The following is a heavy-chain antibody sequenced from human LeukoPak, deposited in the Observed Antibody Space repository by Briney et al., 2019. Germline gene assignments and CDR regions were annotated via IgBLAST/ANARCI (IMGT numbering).Heavy chain of an antibody. CDR3: ARQHCSGGSCSCDS. CDR1: GYTFTNYW. CDR2: IYPGASDT. D-gene: IGHD2-15*01. Sequence: GESLKISCKGSGYTFTNYWIGWVRQMPGKGLEWMGIIYPGASDTRYSPSFQGQVTISVDKSIATAYLQWRSLKPSDTAMYYCARQHCSGGSCSCDSWGQGTLVTVSS. V-gene: IGHV5-51*01. J-gene: IGHJ4*02.